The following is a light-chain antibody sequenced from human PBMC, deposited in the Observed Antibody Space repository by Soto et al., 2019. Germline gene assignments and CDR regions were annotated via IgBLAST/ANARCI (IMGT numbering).Light chain of an antibody. J-gene: IGKJ3*01. Sequence: EIVLTQSPGTLSLSPGGRATLSCRASQSVSSSYLAWYQQKPGQAPRLLIYGASSRATGIPDRFSGSGSGTDFTLTISRLEPEDFGVYYCQQYCSSPRFTFGPGTKVDIK. CDR3: QQYCSSPRFT. CDR1: QSVSSSY. V-gene: IGKV3-20*01. CDR2: GAS.